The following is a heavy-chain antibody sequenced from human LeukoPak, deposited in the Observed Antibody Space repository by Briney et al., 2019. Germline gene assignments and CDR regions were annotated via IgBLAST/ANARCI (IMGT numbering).Heavy chain of an antibody. CDR1: GYTFTGYY. V-gene: IGHV1-2*02. D-gene: IGHD3-22*01. J-gene: IGHJ4*02. Sequence: ASVKVSCKASGYTFTGYYMHWVRQAPGQGLEWMGWINPNSGGTNYAQKFQGRVTMTRDTSISTAYMELSRLRSDDTAVYYCARGDSSGYYIFYSEYYFDYWGQGNLVTVSS. CDR2: INPNSGGT. CDR3: ARGDSSGYYIFYSEYYFDY.